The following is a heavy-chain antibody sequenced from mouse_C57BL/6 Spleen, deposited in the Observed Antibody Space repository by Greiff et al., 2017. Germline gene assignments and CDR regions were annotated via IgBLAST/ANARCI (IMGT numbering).Heavy chain of an antibody. CDR2: INPSTGGT. CDR3: ARSGYYYGSSYGYFDV. J-gene: IGHJ1*03. CDR1: GYSFTGYY. V-gene: IGHV1-42*01. Sequence: VQLKESGPELVKPGASVKISCKASGYSFTGYYMNWVKQSPEKSLEWIGEINPSTGGTTYNQKFKAKATLTVDKSSSTAYMQLKSLTSEDSAVYSCARSGYYYGSSYGYFDVWGTGTTVTVSS. D-gene: IGHD1-1*01.